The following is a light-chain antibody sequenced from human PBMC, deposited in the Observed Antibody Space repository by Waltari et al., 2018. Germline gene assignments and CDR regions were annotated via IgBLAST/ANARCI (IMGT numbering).Light chain of an antibody. CDR3: QSYDSSLFVV. CDR1: SPNIGAGFD. CDR2: GNN. V-gene: IGLV1-40*01. Sequence: QSVLTQPPSVSGAPGQRVTIPCTGSSPNIGAGFDVHGYQQLPGTAPTLLIFGNNNRPSGVPDRFSGSKSGTSASLAITGLQAEDEADYYCQSYDSSLFVVFGGGTKLTVL. J-gene: IGLJ2*01.